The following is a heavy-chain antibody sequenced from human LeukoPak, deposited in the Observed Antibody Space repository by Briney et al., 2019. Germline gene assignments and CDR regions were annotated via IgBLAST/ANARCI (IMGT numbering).Heavy chain of an antibody. J-gene: IGHJ4*02. CDR2: IYSDGSA. V-gene: IGHV3-53*01. CDR1: GFAIRSHY. Sequence: GGSLRLSCAASGFAIRSHYMTWVRQAPGEGLEWVSVIYSDGSAFYADSVKGRFTISRDNAKNTLYLQMNSLRAEDTAVYYCARGTWDYWGQGTLVTVSS. CDR3: ARGTWDY.